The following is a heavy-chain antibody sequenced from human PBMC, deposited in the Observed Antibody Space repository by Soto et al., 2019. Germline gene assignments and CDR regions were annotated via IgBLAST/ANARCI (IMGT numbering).Heavy chain of an antibody. D-gene: IGHD3-9*01. J-gene: IGHJ4*02. CDR3: ARGTFFTGYYGLDY. CDR2: INAGNGNT. V-gene: IGHV1-3*01. CDR1: GYTFTSYA. Sequence: QVQLVQSGAEVKKPGASVKVSCKASGYTFTSYAMHWVRQAPGQRLEWMGWINAGNGNTKYSQKFQGRVTITRDTSASTAYMELSSLRSEDTAVYYCARGTFFTGYYGLDYWGQGTLVTVSS.